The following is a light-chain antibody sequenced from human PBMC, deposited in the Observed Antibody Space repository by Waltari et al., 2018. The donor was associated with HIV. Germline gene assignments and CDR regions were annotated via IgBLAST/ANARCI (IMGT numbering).Light chain of an antibody. CDR3: QQTNIFPRT. J-gene: IGKJ1*01. V-gene: IGKV1-39*01. CDR1: QSINTN. Sequence: DIQITQSPSSLSAYVGDRDTITCRASQSINTNLHWYRQKPGKAPYLVMYHASTLQSGVPSRFSGSGSGTDFTLTISSLRPEDFATYYCQQTNIFPRTFGPGTKVE. CDR2: HAS.